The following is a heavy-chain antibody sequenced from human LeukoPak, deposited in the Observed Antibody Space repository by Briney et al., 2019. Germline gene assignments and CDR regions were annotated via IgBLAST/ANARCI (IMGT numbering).Heavy chain of an antibody. D-gene: IGHD3-9*01. Sequence: GRSLGLSCAASGFTFSTYGMHWVRQAPGKRLEWVAVTWYDGSYKYYGDSVKGRFTISRDNSKNTLYLQMNSLRAEDTAVYYCAKDMRFDWTPYYFDYWGQGTLVTVSS. CDR3: AKDMRFDWTPYYFDY. CDR2: TWYDGSYK. V-gene: IGHV3-33*06. CDR1: GFTFSTYG. J-gene: IGHJ4*02.